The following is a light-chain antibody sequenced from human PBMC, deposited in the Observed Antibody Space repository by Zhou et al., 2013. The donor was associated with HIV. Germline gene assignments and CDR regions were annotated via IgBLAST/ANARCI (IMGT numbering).Light chain of an antibody. J-gene: IGKJ4*01. CDR1: QSISSY. CDR3: QQSYSDSPT. Sequence: DIRMTQSPSSLSASVGDRVTITCRASQSISSYINWYQQKPGKAPNLLIYAASTLQSRVPSRFSGSGSGTDFTLTISSLQPEDFATYYCQQSYSDSPTFGGGTEGGDQ. CDR2: AAS. V-gene: IGKV1-39*01.